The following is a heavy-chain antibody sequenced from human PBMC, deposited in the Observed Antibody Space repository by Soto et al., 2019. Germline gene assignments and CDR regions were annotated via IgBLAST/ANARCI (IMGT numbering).Heavy chain of an antibody. V-gene: IGHV3-21*01. Sequence: EVQLVESGGGLVKPGGSLRLSCAASGFTFSSYSMNWVRQAPGKGLEWVSSISSSSSYIYYADSVKGRFTISRDNAKNSLYVQMNSLRAEDTAVYYCARESYYYYYMDVWGKGTTVTVSS. CDR1: GFTFSSYS. CDR3: ARESYYYYYMDV. J-gene: IGHJ6*03. CDR2: ISSSSSYI.